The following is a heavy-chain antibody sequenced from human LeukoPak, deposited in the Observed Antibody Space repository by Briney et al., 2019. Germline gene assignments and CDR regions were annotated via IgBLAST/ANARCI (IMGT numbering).Heavy chain of an antibody. D-gene: IGHD1-1*01. J-gene: IGHJ4*02. CDR3: ARAPDLTTGTTVSPACMGY. CDR1: GYTFTNYN. CDR2: MNPNSGNT. Sequence: ASVKVSCKASGYTFTNYNINWVRQATGQGLEWMGWMNPNSGNTGFAQKFQGRLTLTMDTSISTAYMELSSLTSEDTAVYYCARAPDLTTGTTVSPACMGYWGQGTLVTVSS. V-gene: IGHV1-8*03.